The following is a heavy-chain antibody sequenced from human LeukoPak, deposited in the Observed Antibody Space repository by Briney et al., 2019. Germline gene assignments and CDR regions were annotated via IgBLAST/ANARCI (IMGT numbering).Heavy chain of an antibody. J-gene: IGHJ4*02. D-gene: IGHD6-13*01. V-gene: IGHV3-30*02. CDR3: AKMGFSGQQLVEGDY. CDR2: LRYDGSNK. CDR1: GFTFSSYG. Sequence: GGSLRLSCAASGFTFSSYGMHWVRPAPGKGLGWGAFLRYDGSNKYYADSVKGRFTISRDNSKNTLYLQMNSLRAEDTAVYYCAKMGFSGQQLVEGDYWGQGTLVTVSS.